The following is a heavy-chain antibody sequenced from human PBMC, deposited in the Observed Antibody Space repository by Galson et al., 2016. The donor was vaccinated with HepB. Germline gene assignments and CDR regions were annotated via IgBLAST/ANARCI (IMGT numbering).Heavy chain of an antibody. V-gene: IGHV3-53*05. CDR3: ARAPGIEVSGVFHP. J-gene: IGHJ5*02. D-gene: IGHD6-19*01. Sequence: SLRLSCAVSGFSVSYQYMSWVRQAPGKGLEWVSVIYSDDRRFYVDSVKGRFSISRDNSQNILYLHMSSLTSDDTAVYFCARAPGIEVSGVFHPWGQGTVLIVSS. CDR1: GFSVSYQY. CDR2: IYSDDRR.